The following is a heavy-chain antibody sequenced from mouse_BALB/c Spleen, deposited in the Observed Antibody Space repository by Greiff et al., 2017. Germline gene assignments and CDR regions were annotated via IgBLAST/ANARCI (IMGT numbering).Heavy chain of an antibody. J-gene: IGHJ1*01. CDR1: GFTFSSFG. CDR2: ISSGSSTI. D-gene: IGHD3-3*01. CDR3: ATGTDWYFDV. Sequence: EVQLVESGGGLVQPGGSRKLSCAASGFTFSSFGMHWVRQAPEKGLEWVAYISSGSSTIYYADTVKGRFTISRDNPKNTLFLQMTSLSSEDTAMYYCATGTDWYFDVWGAGTTVTVSS. V-gene: IGHV5-17*02.